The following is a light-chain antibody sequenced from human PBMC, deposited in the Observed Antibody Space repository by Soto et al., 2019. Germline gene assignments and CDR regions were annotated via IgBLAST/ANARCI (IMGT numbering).Light chain of an antibody. CDR1: SSDIGGHNY. Sequence: QSALTQPASVSGSPGQSITISCIGTSSDIGGHNYVSWYRQLPGKAPKLIIFDVNNRASGISHRFSGSKSGNTASLTISGLQADDEAEYHCYSYTNTNTLVFGGGTKLTVL. CDR3: YSYTNTNTLV. J-gene: IGLJ2*01. V-gene: IGLV2-14*03. CDR2: DVN.